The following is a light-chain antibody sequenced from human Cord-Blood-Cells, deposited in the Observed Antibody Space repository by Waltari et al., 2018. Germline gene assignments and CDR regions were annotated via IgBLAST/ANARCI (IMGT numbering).Light chain of an antibody. CDR1: SSDVGSYNR. Sequence: QSALTQPPSVSGSPGQSVTISCTGTSSDVGSYNRVSWYQQPPGTAPQLMIYEVSNRTSWVPGRFAGSKAGNTASLTISGLHAEDEADYYCSSYTSSSTYVFGTGTKVTVL. V-gene: IGLV2-18*02. J-gene: IGLJ1*01. CDR3: SSYTSSSTYV. CDR2: EVS.